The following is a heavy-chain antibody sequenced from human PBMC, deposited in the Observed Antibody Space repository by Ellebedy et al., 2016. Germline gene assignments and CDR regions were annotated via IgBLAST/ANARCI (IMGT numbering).Heavy chain of an antibody. D-gene: IGHD2-15*01. CDR2: IYYSGST. Sequence: SETLSLXXTVSGGSISSGDYYWSWIRQPPGKGLEWIGYIYYSGSTYYNPSLKSRVTISVDTSKNQFSLKLSSVTAADTAVYYCARHPPVAGLFDYWGQGTLVTVSS. CDR1: GGSISSGDYY. CDR3: ARHPPVAGLFDY. J-gene: IGHJ4*02. V-gene: IGHV4-30-4*01.